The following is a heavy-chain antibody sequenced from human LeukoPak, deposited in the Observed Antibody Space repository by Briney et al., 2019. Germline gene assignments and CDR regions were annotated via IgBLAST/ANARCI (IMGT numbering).Heavy chain of an antibody. D-gene: IGHD2-21*02. CDR2: IKSDGSST. CDR3: SRDSLSSCGGDCYSGLDV. V-gene: IGHV3-74*01. CDR1: GFTFSNYW. J-gene: IGHJ6*02. Sequence: GGSLRLSCAASGFTFSNYWMHWVRQAPGEALMWVSRIKSDGSSTTYADSVKGRFTISRDNAKNTLYLQMNSLRAEDAAVYYCSRDSLSSCGGDCYSGLDVWGQGTTVTVSS.